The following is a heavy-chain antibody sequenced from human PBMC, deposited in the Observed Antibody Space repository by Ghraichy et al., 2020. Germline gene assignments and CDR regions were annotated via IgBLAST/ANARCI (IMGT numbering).Heavy chain of an antibody. J-gene: IGHJ4*02. Sequence: GGSLRLSCAASGFIYSSYAMSWVRQAPGKGLEWVSSISSSGGSTYYSDSVKGRFTISRDNSKDTLFLQMNSLRAEDTAVYYCAKEKGSGGWFSGDYWGQGTLVTVSS. D-gene: IGHD6-19*01. CDR1: GFIYSSYA. CDR3: AKEKGSGGWFSGDY. V-gene: IGHV3-23*01. CDR2: ISSSGGST.